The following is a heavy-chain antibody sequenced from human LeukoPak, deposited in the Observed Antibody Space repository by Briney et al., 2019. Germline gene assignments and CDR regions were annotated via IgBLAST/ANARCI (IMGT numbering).Heavy chain of an antibody. Sequence: WGSLRLSCAASGFTFSSYAMNWVRQAPGKGLEWVSAISGSGGSTYYADSVKGRFTISRDNSKNTLYLQMNSLRAEDTAVYYCAKALQTVTTWSPFDYWGQGTLVTVSS. CDR3: AKALQTVTTWSPFDY. CDR2: ISGSGGST. D-gene: IGHD4-11*01. CDR1: GFTFSSYA. J-gene: IGHJ4*02. V-gene: IGHV3-23*01.